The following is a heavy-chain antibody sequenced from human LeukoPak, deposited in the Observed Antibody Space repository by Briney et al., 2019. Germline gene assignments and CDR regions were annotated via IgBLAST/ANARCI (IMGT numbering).Heavy chain of an antibody. Sequence: GGSLRLSCAASGFTFSSYGMHWVRQAPGKGLEWVAVISYDGSNKYYADSVKGRFTISRDNSKNTLYLQMNSLRAEDTAVYYCAKDWYRYCSSTSCYPFDYWGQGTLVTVSS. V-gene: IGHV3-30*18. J-gene: IGHJ4*02. CDR1: GFTFSSYG. CDR3: AKDWYRYCSSTSCYPFDY. CDR2: ISYDGSNK. D-gene: IGHD2-2*01.